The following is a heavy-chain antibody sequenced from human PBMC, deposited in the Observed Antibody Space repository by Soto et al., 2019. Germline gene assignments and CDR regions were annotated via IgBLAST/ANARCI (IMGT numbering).Heavy chain of an antibody. Sequence: SETLSLTCTVSGGSISSGGYYWSWIRQHPGKGLEWIGYIYYSGSTYYNPSLKSRVTISVDTSKNQFSLKLSSVTAADTAVYYCAKDDRSLTGLNWFDPWGQGTLVTVS. CDR2: IYYSGST. J-gene: IGHJ5*02. CDR3: AKDDRSLTGLNWFDP. D-gene: IGHD3-9*01. V-gene: IGHV4-31*03. CDR1: GGSISSGGYY.